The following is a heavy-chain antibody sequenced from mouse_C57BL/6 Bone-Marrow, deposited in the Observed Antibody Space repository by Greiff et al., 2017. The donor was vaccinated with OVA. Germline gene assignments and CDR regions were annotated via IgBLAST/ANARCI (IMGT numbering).Heavy chain of an antibody. J-gene: IGHJ1*03. CDR1: GFTFTDYY. V-gene: IGHV1-36*01. D-gene: IGHD2-4*01. Sequence: VQLKESGPVLVKPGPSVKISCKASGFTFTDYYMHWVKQSHGKSLEWIGLVYPYNGGTSYNQKFKGKATLTVDKSSSTAYMELNSLTSEDLAVYYCARSYDYFYWYFDVWGTGTTVTVSA. CDR2: VYPYNGGT. CDR3: ARSYDYFYWYFDV.